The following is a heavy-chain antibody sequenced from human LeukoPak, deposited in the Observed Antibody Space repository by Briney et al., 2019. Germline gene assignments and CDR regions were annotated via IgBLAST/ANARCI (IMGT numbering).Heavy chain of an antibody. CDR3: ARGPFDY. CDR2: INHSGST. J-gene: IGHJ4*02. CDR1: GGSFSGYY. Sequence: SETLSLTCAVYGGSFSGYYWSWIRQPPGKGLERIGEINHSGSTNYNPSLKSRVTISVDTSKNQFSLKLSSVTAADTAVYYCARGPFDYWGQGTLVTVSS. V-gene: IGHV4-34*01.